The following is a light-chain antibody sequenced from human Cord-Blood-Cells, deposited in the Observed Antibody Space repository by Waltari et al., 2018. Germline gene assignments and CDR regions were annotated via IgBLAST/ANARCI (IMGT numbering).Light chain of an antibody. J-gene: IGKJ4*01. CDR2: LGS. CDR3: MQALQTLQTTLT. V-gene: IGKV2-28*01. Sequence: DIVMPQSPLSLPVTPVEPASISCSPSHSLLHSNGYNYLDWYLQKPGQSPQLLIYLGSNRASGVPDRFSGSGSGTDFTLKISRVEAEDVGVYYCMQALQTLQTTLTFGGGTKVEIK. CDR1: HSLLHSNGYNY.